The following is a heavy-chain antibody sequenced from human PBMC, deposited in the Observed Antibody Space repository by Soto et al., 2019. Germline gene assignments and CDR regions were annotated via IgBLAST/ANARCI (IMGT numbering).Heavy chain of an antibody. J-gene: IGHJ4*02. CDR3: AKYSFSHFDY. V-gene: IGHV3-7*01. CDR1: GFTFNTYA. CDR2: IKQDGSET. Sequence: GGSLRLSCAASGFTFNTYAVHWVRQAPGKGLEWVANIKQDGSETNYVDSVKGRFTISRDNARSSLYLQMDSLRAEDTAVYYCAKYSFSHFDYWGQGALVTVSS. D-gene: IGHD5-12*01.